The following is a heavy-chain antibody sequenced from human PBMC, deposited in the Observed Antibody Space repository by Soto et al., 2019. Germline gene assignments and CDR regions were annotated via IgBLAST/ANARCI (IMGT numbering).Heavy chain of an antibody. CDR3: ARVGSYDILTGSFDY. J-gene: IGHJ4*02. CDR2: ISGSGGST. CDR1: GFTFSSYA. D-gene: IGHD3-9*01. Sequence: GGSLRLSCAASGFTFSSYAMSWVRQAPGKGLEWVSAISGSGGSTYYADSVKGRFTISRDNSKNTLYLQMNSLRAEDTAVYYCARVGSYDILTGSFDYWGQGTLVTVSS. V-gene: IGHV3-23*01.